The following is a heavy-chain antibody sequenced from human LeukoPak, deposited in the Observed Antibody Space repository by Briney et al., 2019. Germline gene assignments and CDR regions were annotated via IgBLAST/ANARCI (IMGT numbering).Heavy chain of an antibody. V-gene: IGHV3-66*01. CDR1: GFTVGNNY. CDR2: IFSHGQT. CDR3: ARDPPAVSINTYA. J-gene: IGHJ4*02. Sequence: QPGGSLRLSCAASGFTVGNNYMNWVRQAPGKGLEWVSLIFSHGQTSYADSVKGRFTISRDNSKNTLYLQMNGLRVEDRAVYYCARDPPAVSINTYAWGQRTLVTVSS. D-gene: IGHD2-8*01.